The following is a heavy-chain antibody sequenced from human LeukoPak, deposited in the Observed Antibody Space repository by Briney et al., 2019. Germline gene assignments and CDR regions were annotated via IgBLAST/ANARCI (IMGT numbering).Heavy chain of an antibody. Sequence: SETLSLTCTVSGGSISSGGYYWSWIRQHPGKGLEWIGYIYYSGSTYYNPSLKSRVTISVDTSKNQFSLKLSSVTAADTAVYHCARIAYCGGDCRRTGGFDIWGQGAMVTVSS. J-gene: IGHJ3*02. CDR2: IYYSGST. D-gene: IGHD2-21*02. CDR3: ARIAYCGGDCRRTGGFDI. CDR1: GGSISSGGYY. V-gene: IGHV4-31*03.